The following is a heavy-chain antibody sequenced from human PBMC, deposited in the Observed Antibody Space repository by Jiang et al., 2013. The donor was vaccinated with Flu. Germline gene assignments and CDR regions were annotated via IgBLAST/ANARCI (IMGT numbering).Heavy chain of an antibody. CDR3: AKDDIVGAVFY. D-gene: IGHD1-26*01. CDR1: SSYA. CDR2: ISGSGGST. J-gene: IGHJ4*02. V-gene: IGHV3-23*01. Sequence: SSYAMSWVRQAPGKGLEWVSAISGSGGSTYYADSVKGRFTISRDNSKNTLYLQMNSLRAEDTAVYYCAKDDIVGAVFYWGQGTLVTVSS.